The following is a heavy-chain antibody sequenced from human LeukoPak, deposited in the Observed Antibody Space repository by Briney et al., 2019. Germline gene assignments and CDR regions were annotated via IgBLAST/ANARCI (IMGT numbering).Heavy chain of an antibody. CDR2: IYSGGST. CDR1: GFTVNSNY. J-gene: IGHJ4*02. D-gene: IGHD3-10*01. V-gene: IGHV3-53*01. Sequence: AGGSLRLSCAASGFTVNSNYMSWVRQAPGKGLEWVSVIYSGGSTYYADSVKGRFTISRDNSKNTLYLQMNSLRAEDTAVYYCAGGPYLGGPYYFDYWGQGTLVTVSS. CDR3: AGGPYLGGPYYFDY.